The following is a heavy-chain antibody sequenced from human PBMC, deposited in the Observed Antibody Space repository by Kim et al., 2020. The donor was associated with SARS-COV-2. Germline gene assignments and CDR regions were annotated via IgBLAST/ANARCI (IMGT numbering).Heavy chain of an antibody. CDR2: TSSSSSYT. J-gene: IGHJ4*02. CDR1: GFTFSVYY. D-gene: IGHD4-17*01. CDR3: ARGGDYGDFFDY. V-gene: IGHV3-11*06. Sequence: GGSLRLSCAASGFTFSVYYMSWIRQAPGKGLEWVSYTSSSSSYTNYADSAKGRSTISRDNAKNSLYLQMTSLRAEDTAVYYCARGGDYGDFFDYWGQGT.